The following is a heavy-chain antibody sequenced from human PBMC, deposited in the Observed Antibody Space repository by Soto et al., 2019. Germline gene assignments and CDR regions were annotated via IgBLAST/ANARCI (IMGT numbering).Heavy chain of an antibody. CDR3: AKVAGYSYGSFDY. Sequence: GGSLRLSCAASGFTLSRYAMSWVRQAPGKGLEWVSGISGSGGRTYYADSVKGRFTISRDKSKNTVYLQMNSLRAEDTAVYYCAKVAGYSYGSFDYWGHGTLVTVSS. CDR2: ISGSGGRT. CDR1: GFTLSRYA. D-gene: IGHD5-18*01. J-gene: IGHJ4*01. V-gene: IGHV3-23*01.